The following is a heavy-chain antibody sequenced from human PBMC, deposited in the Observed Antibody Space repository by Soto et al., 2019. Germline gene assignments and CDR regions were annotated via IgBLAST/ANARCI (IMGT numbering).Heavy chain of an antibody. D-gene: IGHD6-6*01. Sequence: SVKVSCKASGGTFSSYAISWVRQAPGQGLEWMGGIIPIFGTANYAQKFQGRVTITADESTSTAYMELSSLRSEDTAVYYCARETYSSSSLTIYYYYYGMDVWGQGTTVTVSS. V-gene: IGHV1-69*13. J-gene: IGHJ6*02. CDR3: ARETYSSSSLTIYYYYYGMDV. CDR1: GGTFSSYA. CDR2: IIPIFGTA.